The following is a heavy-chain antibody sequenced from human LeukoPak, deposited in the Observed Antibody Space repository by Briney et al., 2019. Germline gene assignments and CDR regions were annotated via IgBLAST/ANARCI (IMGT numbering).Heavy chain of an antibody. CDR2: ISAYNGNT. D-gene: IGHD3-22*01. CDR1: GYTFTSYG. CDR3: AREGFNYYDSSGYLFYFDY. Sequence: ASVKVSCKASGYTFTSYGISWVRQAPGQGLEWMGWISAYNGNTNYAQKLQGRVTMTTDTSTSTAYMELRSLRSDDTAVYYCAREGFNYYDSSGYLFYFDYWGQGTLVTVSS. V-gene: IGHV1-18*01. J-gene: IGHJ4*02.